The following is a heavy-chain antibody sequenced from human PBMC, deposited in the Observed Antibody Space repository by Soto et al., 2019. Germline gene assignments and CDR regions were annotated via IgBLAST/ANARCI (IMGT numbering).Heavy chain of an antibody. CDR1: RGSISSYY. J-gene: IGHJ3*02. Sequence: QVQLQESGPGLVKPSETLSLTCTVSRGSISSYYWSWIRQPPGKGLEWIGYIYYSGSTNYNPSLKSRVTISVDTSKNQFSLKLSSVTAADTAVYYCARYDYDILTGYDAFDIWGQGTMVTVSS. D-gene: IGHD3-9*01. CDR3: ARYDYDILTGYDAFDI. CDR2: IYYSGST. V-gene: IGHV4-59*01.